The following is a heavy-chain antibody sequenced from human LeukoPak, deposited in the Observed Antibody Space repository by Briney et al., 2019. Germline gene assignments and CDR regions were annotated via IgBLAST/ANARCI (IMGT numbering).Heavy chain of an antibody. V-gene: IGHV3-53*01. CDR1: GFTVSGNY. CDR3: ARNTGWGIYNWFDP. D-gene: IGHD3-16*01. J-gene: IGHJ5*02. CDR2: IYSGGTT. Sequence: AGGSLRLSCAVSGFTVSGNYMSWVRHAPGKGLEWVSLIYSGGTTYYADSVKGRFTNSRDNAKNSLYLQMNSLRAEDTAVYYCARNTGWGIYNWFDPWGQGTLVTVSS.